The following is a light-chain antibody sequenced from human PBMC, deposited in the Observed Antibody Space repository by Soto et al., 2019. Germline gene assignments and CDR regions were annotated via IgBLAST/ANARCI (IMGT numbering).Light chain of an antibody. CDR1: SSNIGAGYD. J-gene: IGLJ3*02. Sequence: QAVVTQPPSVSGAPGQRVTISCTGSSSNIGAGYDVPWYQQLPGTAPKLLIYGNSNRPSGVPDRFSGSKSGTSDSLAITGLQAEDEADYYCQAYDRSLSASGWVFGGGTKLTVL. CDR3: QAYDRSLSASGWV. CDR2: GNS. V-gene: IGLV1-40*01.